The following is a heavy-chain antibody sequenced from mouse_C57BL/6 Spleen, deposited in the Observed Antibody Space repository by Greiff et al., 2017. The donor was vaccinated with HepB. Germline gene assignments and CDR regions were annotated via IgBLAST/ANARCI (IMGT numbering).Heavy chain of an antibody. D-gene: IGHD1-1*01. V-gene: IGHV5-17*03. CDR3: ARHYYGRDYFDY. CDR2: ISSGSSTI. Sequence: EVQLVESGGGLVKPGGSLKLSCAASGFTFSDYGMHWVRQAPEKGLEWVAYISSGSSTIYYADTVKGRFTISRDNAKNTLFLQMSSLKSEDTAMYYCARHYYGRDYFDYWGQGTTLTVSS. J-gene: IGHJ2*01. CDR1: GFTFSDYG.